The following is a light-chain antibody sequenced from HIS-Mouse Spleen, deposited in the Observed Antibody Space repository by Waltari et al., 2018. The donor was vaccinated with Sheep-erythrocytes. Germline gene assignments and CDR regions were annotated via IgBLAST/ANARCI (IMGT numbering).Light chain of an antibody. J-gene: IGKJ2*01. Sequence: AIRMTQSPSSLSASTGDRVTITCRASQSISSYVAWYQQKTGKAPKLLIYAASTLHSGVSSRFSGSGSGTDFTLTSSCLQSEDFETYYCQQYYSYPYPFGQGTKLEIK. CDR1: QSISSY. CDR3: QQYYSYPYP. CDR2: AAS. V-gene: IGKV1-8*01.